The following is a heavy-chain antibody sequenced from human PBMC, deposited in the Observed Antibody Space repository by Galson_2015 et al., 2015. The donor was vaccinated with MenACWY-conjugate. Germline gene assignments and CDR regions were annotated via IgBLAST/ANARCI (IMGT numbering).Heavy chain of an antibody. Sequence: SLRLSCAASGFTFSSYAIHWVRQAPGKGLEWVAAISYDGSATYYGDSVRGRFTLSRDNYQNTVTLQMNSLRGDDTAVYFCARARGAANCDSWGPGTLVTVSS. J-gene: IGHJ4*02. V-gene: IGHV3-30*04. D-gene: IGHD6-25*01. CDR1: GFTFSSYA. CDR3: ARARGAANCDS. CDR2: ISYDGSAT.